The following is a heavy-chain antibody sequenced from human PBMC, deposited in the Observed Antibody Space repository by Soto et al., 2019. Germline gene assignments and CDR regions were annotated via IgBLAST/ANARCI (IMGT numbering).Heavy chain of an antibody. D-gene: IGHD3-22*01. V-gene: IGHV1-3*01. Sequence: GASVKVSCKASGGTFSSYAISWVRQAPGQRPEWMGWINADNGTTRYSQKFQGRVTITRDTSATTAYMELSSLRSDDTAVYYCATDPHYYDTTGYCLDNWGQGTLVTVSS. CDR3: ATDPHYYDTTGYCLDN. CDR1: GGTFSSYA. CDR2: INADNGTT. J-gene: IGHJ4*02.